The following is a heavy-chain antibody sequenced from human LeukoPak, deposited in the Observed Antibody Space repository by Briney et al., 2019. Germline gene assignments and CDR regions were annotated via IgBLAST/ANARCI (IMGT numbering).Heavy chain of an antibody. D-gene: IGHD6-13*01. V-gene: IGHV3-21*01. CDR3: ARIGAGSSRDY. CDR1: GFTFSSYS. J-gene: IGHJ4*02. CDR2: ISSSSSYI. Sequence: GGSLRLSCAASGFTFSSYSMNWVRQAPGKGLEWVSSISSSSSYIYYADSLKGRFTISRDNAKNSLYLQMNSLRAEDTAVYYCARIGAGSSRDYWGQGTLVTVSS.